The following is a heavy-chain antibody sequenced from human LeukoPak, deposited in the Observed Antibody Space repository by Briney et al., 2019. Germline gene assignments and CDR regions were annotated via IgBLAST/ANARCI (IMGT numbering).Heavy chain of an antibody. D-gene: IGHD3-10*01. J-gene: IGHJ4*02. CDR2: IYYSGST. Sequence: SETLSLTCTVSGGSISSYYWSWIRQPPGKGLEWIGYIYYSGSTNYNPSLKSRVTISVDTSKNQSSLKLSSVTAADTALYYCARGVLWFGEFYFDYWGQGTLVTVSS. V-gene: IGHV4-59*08. CDR1: GGSISSYY. CDR3: ARGVLWFGEFYFDY.